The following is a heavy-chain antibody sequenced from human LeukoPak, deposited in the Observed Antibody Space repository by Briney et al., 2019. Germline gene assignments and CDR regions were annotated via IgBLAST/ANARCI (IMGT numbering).Heavy chain of an antibody. Sequence: SETLSLTCAVYGGSFSGYYWSWIRQPPGKGLEWIGEINHSGSTNYNPSLKSRVTISVDTSKNQFSPKLSSVTAADTAVYYCARVRGCSSTSCYFYYYYYMDVWGKGTTVTVSS. CDR2: INHSGST. D-gene: IGHD2-2*01. CDR1: GGSFSGYY. CDR3: ARVRGCSSTSCYFYYYYYMDV. J-gene: IGHJ6*03. V-gene: IGHV4-34*01.